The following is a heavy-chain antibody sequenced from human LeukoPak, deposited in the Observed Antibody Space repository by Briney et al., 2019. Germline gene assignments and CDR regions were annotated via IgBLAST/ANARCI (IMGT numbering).Heavy chain of an antibody. CDR2: ISYDGSNK. Sequence: GGSLRLSCAASGFTFSSYGMHWVRQAPGKGLEWVAVISYDGSNKYYADSVKGRFTISRDNSKNTLYLQMNSLRAEDTAVYYCTTESSWSQTNGFYFDYWGQGTLVTVSS. D-gene: IGHD6-13*01. CDR3: TTESSWSQTNGFYFDY. CDR1: GFTFSSYG. J-gene: IGHJ4*02. V-gene: IGHV3-30*03.